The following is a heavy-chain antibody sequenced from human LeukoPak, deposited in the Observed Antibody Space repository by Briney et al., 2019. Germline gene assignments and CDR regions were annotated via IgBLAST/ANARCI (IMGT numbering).Heavy chain of an antibody. V-gene: IGHV3-23*01. CDR1: GFTFSSYA. CDR3: AKDHSSGWPYCFPY. J-gene: IGHJ4*02. CDR2: ISASGGST. Sequence: GGSLRLSCAASGFTFSSYAMSWVRQAPGKGLEWVSAISASGGSTFYADSGKGRFTISRGNSKNTLLQQMNSLRAEDTAVYYCAKDHSSGWPYCFPYWGQGTLVTVSS. D-gene: IGHD6-19*01.